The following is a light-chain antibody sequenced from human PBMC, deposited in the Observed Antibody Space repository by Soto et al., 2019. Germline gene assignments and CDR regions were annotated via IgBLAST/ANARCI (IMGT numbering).Light chain of an antibody. CDR2: AAA. Sequence: DIHMTRSPSSLSASVGYRFTITCRASQSINRFLNWYQQKPGKAPKLLIYAAASLQSGVPSRFSGSGSGTDFTLTISSLKPEDFANYYCQQSYSPHTVTFGQGTRLEIK. CDR3: QQSYSPHTVT. CDR1: QSINRF. V-gene: IGKV1-39*01. J-gene: IGKJ5*01.